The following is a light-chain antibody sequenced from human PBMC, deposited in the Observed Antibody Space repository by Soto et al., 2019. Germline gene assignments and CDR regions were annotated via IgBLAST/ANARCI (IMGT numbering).Light chain of an antibody. V-gene: IGKV3-20*01. CDR3: LQYGSSVWT. J-gene: IGKJ1*01. CDR1: QSVGTR. Sequence: EIVLTQSPATLSLSPGERATLSCRAAQSVGTRLAWYQHKTGQAPRLLIYDASNRATGIPARFSGSGSGTDFTLTIPRLEPEDFAVYYCLQYGSSVWTFGQGTKVDIK. CDR2: DAS.